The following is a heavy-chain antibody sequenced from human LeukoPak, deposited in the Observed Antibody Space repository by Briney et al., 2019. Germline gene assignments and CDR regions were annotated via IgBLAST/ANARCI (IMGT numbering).Heavy chain of an antibody. J-gene: IGHJ4*02. Sequence: SETLSLTGGVSGGSISSTNWWTWVRQPPGKGLEWIGEVDLLGRTNYNPSLKSRVAISVDKSENHISLWLTSVTAADTAVYYCAREGGPYRPLDYSGQGTLVTVSS. CDR1: GGSISSTNW. V-gene: IGHV4-4*02. CDR2: VDLLGRT. CDR3: AREGGPYRPLDY.